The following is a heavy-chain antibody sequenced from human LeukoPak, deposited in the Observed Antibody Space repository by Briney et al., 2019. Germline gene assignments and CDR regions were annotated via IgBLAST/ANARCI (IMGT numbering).Heavy chain of an antibody. CDR3: ATYGGWGHIVVVPAAMLFDY. CDR2: ISYDGSNK. V-gene: IGHV3-30*03. CDR1: GFTFSSYG. D-gene: IGHD2-2*01. J-gene: IGHJ4*02. Sequence: GGSLRLSCAASGFTFSSYGMHWVRQAPGKGLEWVAVISYDGSNKYYADSVKGRFTISRDNSKNTLYLQMNSLRAEDTAVYYCATYGGWGHIVVVPAAMLFDYWGQGTPVTVSS.